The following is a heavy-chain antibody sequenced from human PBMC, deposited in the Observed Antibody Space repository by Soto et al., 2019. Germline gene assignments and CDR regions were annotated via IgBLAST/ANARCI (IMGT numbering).Heavy chain of an antibody. CDR3: ARVLSSWYRDWFDP. Sequence: SETLSLTCTVSGGSISSYYWSWIRQPPGKGLEWIGYIYYSGSTYYNPSLKSRVTISVDTSKNQFSLKLSSVTAADTAVYYCARVLSSWYRDWFDPWGQGTLVTVSS. D-gene: IGHD6-13*01. CDR2: IYYSGST. CDR1: GGSISSYY. J-gene: IGHJ5*02. V-gene: IGHV4-59*12.